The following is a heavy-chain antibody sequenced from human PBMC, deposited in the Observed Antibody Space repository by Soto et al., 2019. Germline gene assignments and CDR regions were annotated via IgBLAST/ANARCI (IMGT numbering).Heavy chain of an antibody. J-gene: IGHJ4*02. D-gene: IGHD3-10*01. CDR3: ARGFGRLDY. V-gene: IGHV3-64*01. Sequence: GGSLRLSCAASGFTVSSNYMTWVRQAPGKGLEYVSAISSNGGSTYYANSVKGRFTISRDNSKNTLYLQMGSLRAEDMAVYYCARGFGRLDYWGQGTLVTVSS. CDR1: GFTVSSNY. CDR2: ISSNGGST.